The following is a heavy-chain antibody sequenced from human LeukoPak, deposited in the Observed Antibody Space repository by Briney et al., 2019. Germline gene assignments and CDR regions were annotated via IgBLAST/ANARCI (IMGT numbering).Heavy chain of an antibody. CDR1: GFTFSSYA. D-gene: IGHD2-2*01. CDR2: ISGSGGST. V-gene: IGHV3-23*01. CDR3: AKDQPGYCSSTSCRYWGIFDY. J-gene: IGHJ4*02. Sequence: PGGSLRLSCAASGFTFSSYAMSWVRQAPGKGLEWVSAISGSGGSTYYADSVKGRFTISRDSSKNTLYLQMNSLRAEDTAVYYCAKDQPGYCSSTSCRYWGIFDYWGQGTLVTVSS.